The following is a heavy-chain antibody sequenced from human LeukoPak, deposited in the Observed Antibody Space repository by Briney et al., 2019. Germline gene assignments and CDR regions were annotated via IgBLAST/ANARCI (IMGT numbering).Heavy chain of an antibody. CDR1: GGSISSYY. CDR2: IYYSGST. J-gene: IGHJ4*02. CDR3: ARALDGYNFDY. V-gene: IGHV4-59*12. D-gene: IGHD5-24*01. Sequence: SETLSLTCTVSGGSISSYYWSWIRQPPGKGLEWIGYIYYSGSTNYNPSLKSRVTISVDTSKNQFSLKLSSVTAADTAVYYCARALDGYNFDYWGQGTLVTVSS.